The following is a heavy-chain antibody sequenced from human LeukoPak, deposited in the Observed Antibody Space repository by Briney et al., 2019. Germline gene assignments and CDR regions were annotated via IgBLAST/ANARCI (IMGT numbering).Heavy chain of an antibody. D-gene: IGHD2-2*01. CDR1: GGTFSSYA. CDR3: ATKYQLPYGMDV. J-gene: IGHJ6*02. V-gene: IGHV1-69*13. Sequence: ASVKVSCKASGGTFSSYAISWVRQAPGQGLEWMGVIIPIFGTANNAQKFQGRVTITADESTSTAYMELSSLRSEDTAVYYCATKYQLPYGMDVWGQGTTVTVSS. CDR2: IIPIFGTA.